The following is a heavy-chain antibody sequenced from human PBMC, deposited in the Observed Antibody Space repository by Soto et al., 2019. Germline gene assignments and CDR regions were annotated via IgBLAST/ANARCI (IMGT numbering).Heavy chain of an antibody. CDR3: SGGALTPFDY. V-gene: IGHV3-7*05. CDR1: GFTFSSYW. CDR2: IKQDGSEK. D-gene: IGHD3-16*01. Sequence: EVQLVESGGGLVQPGGSLRLSCAASGFTFSSYWMSWVRQAPGKGLEWVANIKQDGSEKYYVDSVKGRFTISRDHAKNSLYLQINSLRAADTAVYYCSGGALTPFDYWGQGTLVTVSS. J-gene: IGHJ4*02.